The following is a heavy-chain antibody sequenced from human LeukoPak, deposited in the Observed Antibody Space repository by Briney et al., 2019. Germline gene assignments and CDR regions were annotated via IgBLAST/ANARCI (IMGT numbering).Heavy chain of an antibody. CDR2: INQDGSER. J-gene: IGHJ4*02. Sequence: GGSRRLSWAAAAFTFTTYWMSCVRQAPGKWLEWGGNINQDGSERYFVDSVKGRFTISRDNAKNSLYRQMNSLIVEHTAVYYCAKVAQYYYGSETYYFFEHWGQGTPVTASS. CDR3: AKVAQYYYGSETYYFFEH. D-gene: IGHD3-10*01. V-gene: IGHV3-7*01. CDR1: AFTFTTYW.